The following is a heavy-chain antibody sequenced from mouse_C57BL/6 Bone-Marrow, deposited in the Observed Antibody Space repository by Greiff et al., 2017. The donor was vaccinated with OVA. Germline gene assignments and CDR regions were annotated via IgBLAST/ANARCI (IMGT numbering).Heavy chain of an antibody. CDR3: ARGFDYYGSSYDY. D-gene: IGHD1-1*01. Sequence: VQLQESDAELVKPGASVKISCKVSGYTFTDHTIHWMKQRPEQGLEWIGYIYPRDGSTKYNEKFKGKATLTADKSSSTAYMQLNSLTSEDSAVYFCARGFDYYGSSYDYWGQGTTLTVSS. V-gene: IGHV1-78*01. CDR1: GYTFTDHT. J-gene: IGHJ2*01. CDR2: IYPRDGST.